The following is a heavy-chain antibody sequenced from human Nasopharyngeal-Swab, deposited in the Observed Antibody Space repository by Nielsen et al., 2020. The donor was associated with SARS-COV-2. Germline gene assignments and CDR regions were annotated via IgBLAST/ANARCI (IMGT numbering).Heavy chain of an antibody. Sequence: SVKVSCKASGGTFSSYAISWVRQAPGQGLEWMGRIIPILGIANYAQKFQGRVTITADKSTSTAYMELSNLRSEDTAVYYCARGNEGAAAGTGYYYYGMDVWGQGTTVTVSS. D-gene: IGHD6-13*01. V-gene: IGHV1-69*04. CDR3: ARGNEGAAAGTGYYYYGMDV. CDR1: GGTFSSYA. J-gene: IGHJ6*02. CDR2: IIPILGIA.